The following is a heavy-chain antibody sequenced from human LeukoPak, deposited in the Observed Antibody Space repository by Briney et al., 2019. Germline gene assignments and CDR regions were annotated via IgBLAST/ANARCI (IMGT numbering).Heavy chain of an antibody. CDR2: ISWNSSSI. Sequence: PGRSLRLSCAASGFTFDDYAMHWFRHVPGKGLEWVSSISWNSSSINYAESVTGRFTISRDNVKNSLHLAMNSLRTEDTALYYCARDSGRYEEFYFDAWGPGTLVTVSS. D-gene: IGHD1-26*01. CDR1: GFTFDDYA. V-gene: IGHV3-9*01. J-gene: IGHJ4*02. CDR3: ARDSGRYEEFYFDA.